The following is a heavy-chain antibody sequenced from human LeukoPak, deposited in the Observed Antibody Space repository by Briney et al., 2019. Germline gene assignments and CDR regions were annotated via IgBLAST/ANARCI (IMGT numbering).Heavy chain of an antibody. Sequence: GGSLRLSCAASGFTFSSYGMHWVRQAPGKGLGWVAVISYDGSNKYYADSVKGRFTISRDNSKNTLYLQMNSLRAEDTAVYYCAKASPNSGSYFDYWGQGTLVTVSS. CDR3: AKASPNSGSYFDY. J-gene: IGHJ4*02. D-gene: IGHD1-26*01. CDR2: ISYDGSNK. V-gene: IGHV3-30*18. CDR1: GFTFSSYG.